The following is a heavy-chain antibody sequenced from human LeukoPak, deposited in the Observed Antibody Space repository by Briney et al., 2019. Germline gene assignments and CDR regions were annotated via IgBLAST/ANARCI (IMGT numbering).Heavy chain of an antibody. CDR1: GYTFTGYH. J-gene: IGHJ4*02. CDR3: ARGPSSDGWFY. V-gene: IGHV1-2*02. CDR2: IIPKSGDT. D-gene: IGHD6-19*01. Sequence: GASVKVSCKASGYTFTGYHVHWVRQAPGQGLEWMGWIIPKSGDTSYAPKFEGRVTMTRDTSISTVYMELSSLRSDDTAVYYCARGPSSDGWFYWGQGTLVTVSS.